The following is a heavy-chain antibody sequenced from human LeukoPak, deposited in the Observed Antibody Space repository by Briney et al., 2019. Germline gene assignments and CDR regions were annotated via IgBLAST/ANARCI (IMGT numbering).Heavy chain of an antibody. CDR2: ISAYNGNT. J-gene: IGHJ4*02. V-gene: IGHV1-18*04. CDR1: GYPFTSYG. Sequence: ASVKVSCKASGYPFTSYGISWVRQAPGQGLEWMGWISAYNGNTNYAQKLQGRVTMTTDTSTSTAYMELRSLRSDDTAVYYCARDLGVVVAADYFDYWGQGTLVTVSS. CDR3: ARDLGVVVAADYFDY. D-gene: IGHD2-15*01.